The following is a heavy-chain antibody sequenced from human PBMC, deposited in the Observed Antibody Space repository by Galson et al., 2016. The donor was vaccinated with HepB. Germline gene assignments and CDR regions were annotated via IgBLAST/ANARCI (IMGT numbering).Heavy chain of an antibody. Sequence: TLSLTCKVSGGSISSGGYYWSWIRQHPGKGLEWMGYMYYSGITYYNPSLKSRVTISVDTSKNELSLRLTSVTAADTAVYYCARAPDYYDRSGNAFAIWGQGTMVTVSS. J-gene: IGHJ3*02. CDR3: ARAPDYYDRSGNAFAI. CDR1: GGSISSGGYY. CDR2: MYYSGIT. V-gene: IGHV4-31*03. D-gene: IGHD3-22*01.